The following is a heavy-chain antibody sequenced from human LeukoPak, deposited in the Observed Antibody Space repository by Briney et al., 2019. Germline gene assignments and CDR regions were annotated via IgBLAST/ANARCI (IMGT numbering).Heavy chain of an antibody. V-gene: IGHV4-61*02. CDR3: ARARHDYYYYMDV. J-gene: IGHJ6*03. Sequence: PSETLSLTCTVSGGSISSGSYYWSWIRQPAGKGLEWTGRIYTSGTTNYNPSLKGRVTISLDTSKNQFSLKLSSVTAADTAVYYCARARHDYYYYMDVWGKGTTVTISS. CDR1: GGSISSGSYY. CDR2: IYTSGTT.